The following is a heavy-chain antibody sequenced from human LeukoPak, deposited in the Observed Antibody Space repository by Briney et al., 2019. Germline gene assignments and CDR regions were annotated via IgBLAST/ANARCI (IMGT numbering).Heavy chain of an antibody. D-gene: IGHD3-3*01. Sequence: PGGSLRLSCAASGFTFSRYAMHWVRQAPGKGLEYVSAISSNGINTYYADSVKGRFTISRDNSKNTLYLQMGSLRGEDMAVYYCARPIDDFWSAYEVWGQGAPVTVSS. CDR2: ISSNGINT. J-gene: IGHJ4*02. CDR3: ARPIDDFWSAYEV. V-gene: IGHV3-64*02. CDR1: GFTFSRYA.